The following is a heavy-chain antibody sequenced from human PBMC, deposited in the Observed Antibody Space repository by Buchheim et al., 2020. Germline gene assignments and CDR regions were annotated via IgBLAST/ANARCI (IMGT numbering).Heavy chain of an antibody. Sequence: QVQLVESGGGVVQPGRSLRLSCAASGFTCSSYGMHWLRHARGKGLEWLAVISDDGSNKYYADSVKGRFTISRDNSKNTLYLQMNSLRAEDTAVYYCAKDQIAQWLVQYGMDVWGQGTT. CDR3: AKDQIAQWLVQYGMDV. D-gene: IGHD6-19*01. V-gene: IGHV3-30*18. J-gene: IGHJ6*02. CDR1: GFTCSSYG. CDR2: ISDDGSNK.